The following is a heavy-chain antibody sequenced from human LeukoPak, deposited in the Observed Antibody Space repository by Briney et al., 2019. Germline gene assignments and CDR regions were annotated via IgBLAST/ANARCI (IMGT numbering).Heavy chain of an antibody. CDR2: IWYDGSNK. CDR1: GFTFSSYG. J-gene: IGHJ4*02. Sequence: GGSLRLSCAASGFTFSSYGMHWVRQAPGKGLEWAAVIWYDGSNKYYADSVKGRFTISRDNSKNTLYLQMNSLRAEDTAVYYCAKDVVEMATIGPPGYWGQGTLVTVSS. V-gene: IGHV3-33*06. D-gene: IGHD5-24*01. CDR3: AKDVVEMATIGPPGY.